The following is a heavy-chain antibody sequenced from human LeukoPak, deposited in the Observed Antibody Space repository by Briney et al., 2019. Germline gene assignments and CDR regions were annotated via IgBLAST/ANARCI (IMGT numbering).Heavy chain of an antibody. D-gene: IGHD3-22*01. CDR1: GFTFSSYA. CDR2: ISGSGGGT. J-gene: IGHJ6*02. CDR3: AKDLAYDSSGYLDYYYYGMDV. V-gene: IGHV3-23*01. Sequence: GGSLRLSCAASGFTFSSYAMSWVRQAPGKGLEGVSSISGSGGGTYYADSVKGRFTISRDNSKNTLYLQMNSLRAEDTAVYYCAKDLAYDSSGYLDYYYYGMDVWGQGTTATVSS.